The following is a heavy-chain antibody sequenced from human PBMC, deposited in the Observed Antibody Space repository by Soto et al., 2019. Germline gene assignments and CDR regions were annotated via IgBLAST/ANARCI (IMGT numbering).Heavy chain of an antibody. CDR1: GDSVADNRAA. CDR3: ARDEDSDSPPAFDY. D-gene: IGHD3-3*01. Sequence: SQTLSLTCVISGDSVADNRAAWNWIRQSPSRGLEWLGRTYYRSTWYSDYAVSVKGRITINSDISTNQISLQLNSVTPEDTGVYYCARDEDSDSPPAFDYWGQGTLVTVS. CDR2: TYYRSTWYS. J-gene: IGHJ4*02. V-gene: IGHV6-1*01.